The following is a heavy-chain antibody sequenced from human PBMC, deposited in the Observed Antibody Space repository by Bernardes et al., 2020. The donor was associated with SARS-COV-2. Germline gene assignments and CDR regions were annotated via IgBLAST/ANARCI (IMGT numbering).Heavy chain of an antibody. J-gene: IGHJ4*02. CDR1: GFSLSTSGMR. CDR3: ARIGPGIAAAGTVDWVDY. D-gene: IGHD6-13*01. CDR2: IDWDDDK. Sequence: SGPTLVKPTHTLTLTCTFSGFSLSTSGMRVSWIRQPPGKALEWLARIDWDDDKFYSTSLKTRLTISKDTSKNQVVLTMTNMDPVDTATYYCARIGPGIAAAGTVDWVDYWGQGTLVTVSS. V-gene: IGHV2-70*04.